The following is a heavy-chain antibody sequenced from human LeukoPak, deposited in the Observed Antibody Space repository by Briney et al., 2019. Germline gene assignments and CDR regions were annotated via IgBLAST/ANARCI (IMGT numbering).Heavy chain of an antibody. CDR2: VKKDESEK. V-gene: IGHV3-7*03. CDR1: GFTFSSYG. J-gene: IGHJ3*02. Sequence: PGGSLRLSCAVSGFTFSSYGMNWVRQAPGKGLEWVASVKKDESEKYYVDSVKGRFTISRDNAKDSLYLQMNSLRAEDTAVYYCARVIQGAFDIWGQGTMVTVSS. CDR3: ARVIQGAFDI.